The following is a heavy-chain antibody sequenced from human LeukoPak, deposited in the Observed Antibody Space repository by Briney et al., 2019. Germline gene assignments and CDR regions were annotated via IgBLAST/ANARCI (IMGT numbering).Heavy chain of an antibody. CDR2: IRSDGSSK. CDR1: GFSSSNFG. Sequence: PGGSLRLSCAASGFSSSNFGLHWVRQAPGKGLEWVALIRSDGSSKNYADSVKGRFTISRDASKNTVFLQMNSLRADDTAVYFCAKWSGDFPSYYLDYWGQGTLVTVSS. J-gene: IGHJ4*02. CDR3: AKWSGDFPSYYLDY. V-gene: IGHV3-30*02. D-gene: IGHD4-17*01.